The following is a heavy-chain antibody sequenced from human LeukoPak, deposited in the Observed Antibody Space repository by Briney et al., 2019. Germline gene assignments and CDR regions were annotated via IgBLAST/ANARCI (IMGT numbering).Heavy chain of an antibody. Sequence: PSETLSLTCAVSNYSIRSGYYWGWIRQPPGKGLEWIGNIYHNGDTYYNPSLKSRVTISVDTSKNQFSLKLTSVTAADTAVYYCAQKAPYSPAYSQDRGQGTLVTVSS. CDR3: AQKAPYSPAYSQD. CDR1: NYSIRSGYY. D-gene: IGHD2-21*01. J-gene: IGHJ1*01. CDR2: IYHNGDT. V-gene: IGHV4-38-2*01.